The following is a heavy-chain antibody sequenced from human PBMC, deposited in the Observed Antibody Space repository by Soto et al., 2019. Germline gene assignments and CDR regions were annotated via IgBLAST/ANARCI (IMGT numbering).Heavy chain of an antibody. J-gene: IGHJ4*02. CDR3: ARRLVTAGFL. CDR2: INHSGST. V-gene: IGHV4-34*01. CDR1: GGSFSCYY. Sequence: SETLSLTCAVYGGSFSCYYWSWIRQPPGKGLEWIGEINHSGSTNYNPSLKSRVTISVDTSKNQFSLKLSSVTAADTAVYYCARRLVTAGFLWGQGTMVTVSS. D-gene: IGHD5-18*01.